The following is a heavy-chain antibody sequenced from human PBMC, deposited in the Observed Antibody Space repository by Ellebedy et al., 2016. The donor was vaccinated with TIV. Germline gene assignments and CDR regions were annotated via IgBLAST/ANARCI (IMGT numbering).Heavy chain of an antibody. CDR1: GGSISSSSYY. CDR3: TRGGTSYSDY. D-gene: IGHD1-1*01. Sequence: SETLSLTCTVSGGSISSSSYYWGWIRQSPGKGLEWIGSIYYSGSTYYNPSLKSRITISVDTSKNQFSLKLSSVTTADTAMYYCTRGGTSYSDYWGQGTLVTVSS. J-gene: IGHJ4*02. CDR2: IYYSGST. V-gene: IGHV4-39*07.